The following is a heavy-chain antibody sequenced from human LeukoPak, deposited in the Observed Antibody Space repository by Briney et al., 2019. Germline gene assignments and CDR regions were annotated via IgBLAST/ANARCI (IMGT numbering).Heavy chain of an antibody. CDR1: GFIFSSYA. CDR2: ISYDGSNK. J-gene: IGHJ4*02. CDR3: ARKAGYYYGSGDY. V-gene: IGHV3-30*04. D-gene: IGHD3-10*01. Sequence: PGGSLRLSCAASGFIFSSYAMHWVRQAPGKGLEWVAVISYDGSNKYYADSVKGRFTISRDNSKNTLYLQMNSLRAEDTAVYYCARKAGYYYGSGDYWGQGTLVTVSS.